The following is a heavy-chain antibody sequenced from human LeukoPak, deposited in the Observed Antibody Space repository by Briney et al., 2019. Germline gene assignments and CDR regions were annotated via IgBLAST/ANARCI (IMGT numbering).Heavy chain of an antibody. D-gene: IGHD3-16*01. CDR3: AIVRKFGEIPGFGY. Sequence: GASVKVSCKASGYTFTGYYMHWVRHAPGQGLEWMGWINPNSGGTNYAQKFQGRVTMTRDTSISTAYMELSRLRSDDTAVYYCAIVRKFGEIPGFGYWGQGTLVTVSS. V-gene: IGHV1-2*02. J-gene: IGHJ4*02. CDR2: INPNSGGT. CDR1: GYTFTGYY.